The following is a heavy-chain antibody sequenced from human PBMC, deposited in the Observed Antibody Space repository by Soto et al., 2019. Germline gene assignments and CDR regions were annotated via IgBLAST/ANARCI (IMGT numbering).Heavy chain of an antibody. J-gene: IGHJ6*02. CDR1: GYTFTSYA. CDR2: INAGNGNT. V-gene: IGHV1-3*01. CDR3: ARVREVIGLKYSYGMDV. Sequence: QVQLVQSGAEVKKPGASVKVSCKASGYTFTSYAMHWVRQAPGQRLEWMGWINAGNGNTKYSQKFQGRITITRDTSASTAYKERSSLRSEDTAVYYCARVREVIGLKYSYGMDVWGQGTTVTVSS. D-gene: IGHD3-10*01.